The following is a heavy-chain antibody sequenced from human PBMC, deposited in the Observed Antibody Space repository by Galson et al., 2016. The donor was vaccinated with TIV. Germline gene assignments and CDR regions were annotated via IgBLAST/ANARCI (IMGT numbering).Heavy chain of an antibody. Sequence: SVKVSCKASGYTFSHYHMHWVRQVPGQGLEWMGWISAYNGNTNYARMLQGRVTMTTDTSTSTAYMEVKSLRADDTAVYYCARERRQILTGYSPDYWGQGTLVTVSS. J-gene: IGHJ4*02. V-gene: IGHV1-18*04. CDR3: ARERRQILTGYSPDY. CDR1: GYTFSHYH. CDR2: ISAYNGNT. D-gene: IGHD3-9*01.